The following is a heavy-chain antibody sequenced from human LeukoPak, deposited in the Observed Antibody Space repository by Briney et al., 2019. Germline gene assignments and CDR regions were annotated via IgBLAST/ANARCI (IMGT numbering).Heavy chain of an antibody. CDR1: GFTFSSNG. CDR3: AKDEGEGSSAFDP. D-gene: IGHD6-6*01. CDR2: ISYDGSNK. J-gene: IGHJ5*02. Sequence: GGSLRLSCAASGFTFSSNGMHWVRQAPGKGLEWVAVISYDGSNKYYADSVKGRFTISRDKSKNTLYLQMNSLRAEDTAVYYCAKDEGEGSSAFDPWGQATLVTVSS. V-gene: IGHV3-30*18.